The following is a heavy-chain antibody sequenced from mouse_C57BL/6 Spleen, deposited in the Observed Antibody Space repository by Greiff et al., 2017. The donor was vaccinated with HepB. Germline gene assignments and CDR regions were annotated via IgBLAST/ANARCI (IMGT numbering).Heavy chain of an antibody. D-gene: IGHD2-3*01. CDR2: ISSGSSTI. CDR3: ASPSIYDGYYLYAMDY. V-gene: IGHV5-17*01. Sequence: DVKLVESGGGLVKPGGSLKLSCAASGFTFSDYGMHWVRQAPEKGLEWVAYISSGSSTIYYADTVKGRFTISRDNAKNTLFLQMTSLRSEDTDMYYCASPSIYDGYYLYAMDYWGQGTSVTVSS. CDR1: GFTFSDYG. J-gene: IGHJ4*01.